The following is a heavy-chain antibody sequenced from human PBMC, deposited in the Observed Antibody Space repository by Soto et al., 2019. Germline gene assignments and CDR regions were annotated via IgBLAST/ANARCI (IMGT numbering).Heavy chain of an antibody. V-gene: IGHV1-69*01. CDR1: GGTFSSYA. Sequence: QVQLVQSGAEVQKPGSSVKVSCKASGGTFSSYAISWVRQAPGQGLEWMGGIIPIFGTANYAQKFQGRVTITADESTSTAYMELSSLRSEDTAVYYCAREGINIVVVPAAMRDYYYGMDVWGQGTTVTVSS. CDR2: IIPIFGTA. D-gene: IGHD2-2*01. J-gene: IGHJ6*02. CDR3: AREGINIVVVPAAMRDYYYGMDV.